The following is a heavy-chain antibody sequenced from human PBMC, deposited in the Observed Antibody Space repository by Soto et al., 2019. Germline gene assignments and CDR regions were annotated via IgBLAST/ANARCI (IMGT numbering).Heavy chain of an antibody. D-gene: IGHD3-10*01. Sequence: GGCLRLSCAASGFTFSDYYMSWIRQPPGKGLEWVSYISSSGSTIYYADSVKGRFTISRDNAKNSLYLQMNSLRAEDTAVYYCARDSNTYYYGSGRYAFDIWGQGTMVTVSS. CDR2: ISSSGSTI. V-gene: IGHV3-11*01. J-gene: IGHJ3*02. CDR3: ARDSNTYYYGSGRYAFDI. CDR1: GFTFSDYY.